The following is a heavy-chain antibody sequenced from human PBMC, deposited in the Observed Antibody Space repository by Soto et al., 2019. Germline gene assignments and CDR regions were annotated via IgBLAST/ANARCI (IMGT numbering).Heavy chain of an antibody. J-gene: IGHJ4*02. CDR2: IYYSGRT. Sequence: LSLTCIVSGESISSSSYYWGWIRQPPGKGLEWIGSIYYSGRTYYNPSFKSRVTISIDTSKNQFSLKLSSVTATDTAVCYCARQRTTVVTQAYFDHWGQGALVTVSS. CDR3: ARQRTTVVTQAYFDH. V-gene: IGHV4-39*01. CDR1: GESISSSSYY. D-gene: IGHD2-21*02.